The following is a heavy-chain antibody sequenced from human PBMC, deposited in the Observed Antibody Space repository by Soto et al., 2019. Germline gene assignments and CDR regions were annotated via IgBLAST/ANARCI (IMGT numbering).Heavy chain of an antibody. Sequence: KSSETLSLTCTVSGGSISSGDYYWSWIRQHPGKGLEWIGYFYHSGSTYYKPSLRSRVTISLDTSKNQFSLNLRSVTDADTAIYYCAREETGNDALDIWGQGTLVTVSS. CDR1: GGSISSGDYY. V-gene: IGHV4-31*03. D-gene: IGHD1-1*01. J-gene: IGHJ3*02. CDR2: FYHSGST. CDR3: AREETGNDALDI.